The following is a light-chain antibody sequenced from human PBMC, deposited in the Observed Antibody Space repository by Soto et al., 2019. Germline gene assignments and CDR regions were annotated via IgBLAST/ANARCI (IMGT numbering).Light chain of an antibody. V-gene: IGKV1-16*02. CDR2: AAT. J-gene: IGKJ2*01. CDR1: QDINNN. Sequence: DIQMTQSPSSLSASVGDRATITCRASQDINNNLAWFQQKPGMAPKSLIYAATNFHSGVPSKFSGSASGTDFTLTITSLQPEDFAAYYCQQYNDYPFTFGQGTKLEIK. CDR3: QQYNDYPFT.